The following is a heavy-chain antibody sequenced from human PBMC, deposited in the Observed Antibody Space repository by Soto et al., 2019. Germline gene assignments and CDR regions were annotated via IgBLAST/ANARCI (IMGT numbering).Heavy chain of an antibody. CDR3: ARITRTLAWDGVDV. J-gene: IGHJ6*02. Sequence: QVQLQESGPGLVKASETLSLTCSVSAGSISSYYWGWIRQSPGKGLGWIGYIYNSGSTNYNPSLKSRLTRSVDTSKNQFSLKLSSVTAADTAVYYCARITRTLAWDGVDVWGQGTRVTV. D-gene: IGHD2-2*01. CDR2: IYNSGST. CDR1: AGSISSYY. V-gene: IGHV4-59*01.